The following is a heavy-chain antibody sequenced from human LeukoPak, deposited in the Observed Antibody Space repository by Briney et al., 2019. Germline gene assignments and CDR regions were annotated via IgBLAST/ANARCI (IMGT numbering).Heavy chain of an antibody. CDR2: IYHSGST. J-gene: IGHJ4*02. CDR1: GGSISSGGYS. Sequence: SQTLSLTFAVSGGSISSGGYSWSWIRQPPGKGLEWIGYIYHSGSTYYNPSLKSRVTISVDRSKNQFSLKLSSVTAADTAVYYCARSYGSGSYYTPGYWGQGTLVTVSS. D-gene: IGHD3-10*01. CDR3: ARSYGSGSYYTPGY. V-gene: IGHV4-30-2*01.